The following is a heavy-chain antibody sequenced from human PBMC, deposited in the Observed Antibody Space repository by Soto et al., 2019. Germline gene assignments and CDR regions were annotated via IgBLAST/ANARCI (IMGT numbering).Heavy chain of an antibody. V-gene: IGHV3-48*02. CDR1: GFTFSTDV. Sequence: EVQLLESGGGLVQPGGSLRLSCVASGFTFSTDVMNWVRQAPGKGLEWVAHISTSGATRYYADSVKGRFTISRDNAKTSLYLQMDSLRNEDTAVYYCARFFGSGFDYWGQGTLVTVSS. J-gene: IGHJ4*02. CDR3: ARFFGSGFDY. CDR2: ISTSGATR. D-gene: IGHD6-19*01.